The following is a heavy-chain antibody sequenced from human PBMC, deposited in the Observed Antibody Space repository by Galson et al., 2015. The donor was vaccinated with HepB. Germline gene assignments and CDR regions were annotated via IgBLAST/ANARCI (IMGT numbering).Heavy chain of an antibody. CDR2: LSGSGSNP. D-gene: IGHD3-22*01. CDR1: GFTFSPYA. Sequence: SLRLPCPASGFTFSPYALHWARPAPGPGLEWVSTLSGSGSNPSYADSVKGRFTISRDSSKNTLYLQMSSLRAEDTAVYYCAKGIWEYYDNRVFDSWGQGTLVTVSS. J-gene: IGHJ4*02. CDR3: AKGIWEYYDNRVFDS. V-gene: IGHV3-23*01.